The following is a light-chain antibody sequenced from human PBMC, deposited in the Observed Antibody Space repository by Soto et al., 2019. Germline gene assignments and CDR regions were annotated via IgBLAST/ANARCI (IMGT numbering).Light chain of an antibody. CDR3: QQYNNWPRT. CDR2: GAS. CDR1: QSIGSN. Sequence: EIVMTQSPATLSVSPGERATLSCRASQSIGSNLAWYQQKPGQSPRLLIYGASTRATGLPARFSGSGSGTEFTLTISSLQSEDFAVYYCQQYNNWPRTFGQGTKVDIK. V-gene: IGKV3-15*01. J-gene: IGKJ1*01.